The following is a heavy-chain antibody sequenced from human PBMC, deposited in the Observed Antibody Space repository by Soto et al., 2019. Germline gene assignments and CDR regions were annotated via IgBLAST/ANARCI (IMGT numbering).Heavy chain of an antibody. CDR2: ISESGTTI. J-gene: IGHJ4*02. V-gene: IGHV3-48*03. Sequence: GGSLRLSCVASEFTFSSFEMNWVRQAPGKGLEWVSHISESGTTIYYTDSVKGRFTISRDNAKESLNLQMNSLRVEDTGVYYCVRFGGAAAGPGDYWGQGTLVTVSS. CDR1: EFTFSSFE. D-gene: IGHD6-13*01. CDR3: VRFGGAAAGPGDY.